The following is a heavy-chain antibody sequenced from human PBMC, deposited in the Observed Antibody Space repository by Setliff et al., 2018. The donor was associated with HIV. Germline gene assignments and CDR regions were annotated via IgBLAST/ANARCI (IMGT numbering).Heavy chain of an antibody. Sequence: PSETLSLTCTVSGGSITSYYWSWIRQPAGKGLEWFGRIYISGSTNYNPSFESRVTMSIDTSTNQFSLKLRSVTAADTAVYYCARGGGTGSFDYWGQGTLVTVSS. CDR2: IYISGST. J-gene: IGHJ4*02. CDR1: GGSITSYY. CDR3: ARGGGTGSFDY. V-gene: IGHV4-4*07. D-gene: IGHD3-16*01.